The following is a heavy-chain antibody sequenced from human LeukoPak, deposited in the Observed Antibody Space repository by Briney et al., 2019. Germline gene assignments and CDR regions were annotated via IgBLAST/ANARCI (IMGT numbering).Heavy chain of an antibody. V-gene: IGHV3-23*01. CDR1: GFTFSNYV. J-gene: IGHJ3*02. D-gene: IGHD4-11*01. CDR2: ISGGGGYI. Sequence: GGSLRLSCAASGFTFSNYVMSWVRRAPGKGLEWVSAISGGGGYIYYADSVKGRFTISRDNSKNTLYLQMNSLRAEDTAVYYCANEFSKGDIWGQGTMVTVSS. CDR3: ANEFSKGDI.